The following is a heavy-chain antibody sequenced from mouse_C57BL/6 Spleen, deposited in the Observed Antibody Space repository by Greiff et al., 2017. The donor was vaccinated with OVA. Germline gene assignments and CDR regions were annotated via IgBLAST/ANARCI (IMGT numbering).Heavy chain of an antibody. CDR3: ARETGTRYFDY. J-gene: IGHJ2*01. CDR1: GYTFTSYW. CDR2: IHPNSGST. D-gene: IGHD4-1*01. Sequence: VQLQQPGAELVKPGASVKLSCKASGYTFTSYWMHWVKQRPGQGLEWIGMIHPNSGSTNYNEKFKSKATLTVDKSSSTAYMQLSSLTSEDSAVYYCARETGTRYFDYWGQGTTLTVSS. V-gene: IGHV1-64*01.